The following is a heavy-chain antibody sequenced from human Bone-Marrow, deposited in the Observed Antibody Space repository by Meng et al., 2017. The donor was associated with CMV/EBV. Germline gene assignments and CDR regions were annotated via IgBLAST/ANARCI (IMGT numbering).Heavy chain of an antibody. CDR1: SNAW. CDR2: IKSKTDGGTT. Sequence: SNAWMTWASQAQGKGLEWVGRIKSKTDGGTTDYAAPVKGRFTISRDDSKNTLYLQMNSLKTEDTAVYYCTTEPLVLRYFDWFTTKDYWGQGTLVTVSS. CDR3: TTEPLVLRYFDWFTTKDY. D-gene: IGHD3-9*01. V-gene: IGHV3-15*07. J-gene: IGHJ4*02.